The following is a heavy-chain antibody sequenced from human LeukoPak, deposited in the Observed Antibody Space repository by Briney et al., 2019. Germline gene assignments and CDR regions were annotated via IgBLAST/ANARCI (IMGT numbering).Heavy chain of an antibody. CDR3: AKDAPPGYSSGWYVRYFDY. V-gene: IGHV3-23*01. CDR1: GFTFSSYA. Sequence: TGGSLRLSCAASGFTFSSYAMSWVRQAPGKGLEWVSAISGSGGSTYYADSVKGRFTISRDNSKNTLYLQMNSLRAEDTAVYYCAKDAPPGYSSGWYVRYFDYGGQGTLVTVSS. D-gene: IGHD6-19*01. J-gene: IGHJ4*02. CDR2: ISGSGGST.